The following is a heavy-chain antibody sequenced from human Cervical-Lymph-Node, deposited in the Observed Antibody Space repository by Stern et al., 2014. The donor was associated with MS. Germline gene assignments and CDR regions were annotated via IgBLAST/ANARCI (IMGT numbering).Heavy chain of an antibody. V-gene: IGHV5-51*01. CDR2: IYPGDSDT. J-gene: IGHJ4*02. CDR3: ARDYGDYAFDY. D-gene: IGHD4-17*01. CDR1: GYSFTANW. Sequence: EVQLVESGAEVKKPGESLKISCKGSGYSFTANWIAWVRQMPGKGLEWMAIIYPGDSDTRYSPSFQGQVTISADKSISTAYLQWSSLKAWDTAMYYCARDYGDYAFDYWGQGTLVTVSS.